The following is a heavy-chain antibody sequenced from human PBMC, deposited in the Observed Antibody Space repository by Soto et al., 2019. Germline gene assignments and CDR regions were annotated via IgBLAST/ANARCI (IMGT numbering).Heavy chain of an antibody. D-gene: IGHD2-2*01. V-gene: IGHV1-18*01. CDR1: GYTFSAHG. Sequence: QVQLVQSGSEMKKPGASVKVSCNTSGYTFSAHGISWVRQAPGQGLEWIGWISGYNGNTNNAQKFQGRIPITADASARTANMELRSLTSHDTTVYYCTRDEREHCRCITCPHFDFWGQDTLVAVSS. CDR2: ISGYNGNT. CDR3: TRDEREHCRCITCPHFDF. J-gene: IGHJ4*02.